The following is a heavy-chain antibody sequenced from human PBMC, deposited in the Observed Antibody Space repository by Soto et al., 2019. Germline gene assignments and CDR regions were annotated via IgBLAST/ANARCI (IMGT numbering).Heavy chain of an antibody. CDR3: ARGMTPPGAPAWYYFDS. V-gene: IGHV4-4*07. CDR1: GASITGTSY. Sequence: SETLSLTWTVSGASITGTSYWSWIRQPAGKGLEWIGRFSLSGTTNYNPSLRSRVTMSADVSKNQFSLRLTSVTAADTALYYCARGMTPPGAPAWYYFDSWGQGTLVTVSS. J-gene: IGHJ4*02. D-gene: IGHD2-8*02. CDR2: FSLSGTT.